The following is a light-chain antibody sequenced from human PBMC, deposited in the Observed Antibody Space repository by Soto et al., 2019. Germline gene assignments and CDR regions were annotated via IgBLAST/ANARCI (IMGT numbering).Light chain of an antibody. CDR3: QQYGNLPRT. CDR1: QSVSSNY. CDR2: GAS. V-gene: IGKV3-20*01. Sequence: ETVLTQSPGTLSLSPGERATLSCRASQSVSSNYLAWYQQKLGQAPRLLIHGASTRATGIPDRFSGSGSGTDFTLTISRLEPEDFAVYYCQQYGNLPRTFGQGTKLEIK. J-gene: IGKJ2*01.